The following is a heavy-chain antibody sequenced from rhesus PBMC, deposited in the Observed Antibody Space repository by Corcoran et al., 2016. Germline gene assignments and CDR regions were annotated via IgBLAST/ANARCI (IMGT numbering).Heavy chain of an antibody. D-gene: IGHD5-24*01. CDR1: GGSTSDSYR. Sequence: QVQLQESGPGVVKPSETLSLTCAVSGGSTSDSYRGSWDRPPPGKGLEWSGYIYGSSTSTNYHPSLKSRVTISKDTSKNQCSLKLSSVTAADTAVYYCARDRLVGTVFDYWGQGVLVTVSS. V-gene: IGHV4S10*01. CDR2: IYGSSTST. J-gene: IGHJ4*01. CDR3: ARDRLVGTVFDY.